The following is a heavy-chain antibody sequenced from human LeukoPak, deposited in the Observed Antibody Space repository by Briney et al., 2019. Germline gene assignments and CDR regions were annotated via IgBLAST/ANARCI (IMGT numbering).Heavy chain of an antibody. J-gene: IGHJ4*02. CDR3: AREIYDILTGYCDY. D-gene: IGHD3-9*01. CDR1: GYTFTGYY. V-gene: IGHV1-2*02. CDR2: INPNSGGT. Sequence: ASVKVSCKASGYTFTGYYMHWVRQAPGQGLEWMGWINPNSGGTNYAQKFQGRVTMTRDTSISTAYMELSRLRSDDTAVYYCAREIYDILTGYCDYWGQGTLVTVSS.